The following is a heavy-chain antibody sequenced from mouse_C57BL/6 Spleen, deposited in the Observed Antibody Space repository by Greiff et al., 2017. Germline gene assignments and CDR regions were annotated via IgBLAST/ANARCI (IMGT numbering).Heavy chain of an antibody. V-gene: IGHV1-69*01. Sequence: QVQLQQPGAELVMPGASVKLSCKASGYTFTSYWMHWVKQRPGQGLEWIGEIDPSDSYTNYNQKFKGKSTLTVDKSSSTAYMQLSSLTSEDSAVYYCARPYYSNYEGFAHWGQGTLVTVSA. CDR3: ARPYYSNYEGFAH. J-gene: IGHJ3*01. CDR1: GYTFTSYW. D-gene: IGHD2-5*01. CDR2: IDPSDSYT.